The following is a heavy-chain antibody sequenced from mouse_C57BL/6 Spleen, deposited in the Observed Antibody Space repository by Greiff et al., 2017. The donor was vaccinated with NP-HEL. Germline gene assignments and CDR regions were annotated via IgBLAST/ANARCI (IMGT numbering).Heavy chain of an antibody. Sequence: VQLQQPGAELVRPGSSVKLSCKASGYTFTSYWMHWVKQRPIQGLEWIGNIDPSDSETHYTQKFKDKATLTVDNSSSTPYMQLSSLTSEDSAVYYCARTIYYGNDGGYFDVWGKGTTVTVSS. CDR3: ARTIYYGNDGGYFDV. D-gene: IGHD2-2*01. J-gene: IGHJ1*03. V-gene: IGHV1-52*01. CDR2: IDPSDSET. CDR1: GYTFTSYW.